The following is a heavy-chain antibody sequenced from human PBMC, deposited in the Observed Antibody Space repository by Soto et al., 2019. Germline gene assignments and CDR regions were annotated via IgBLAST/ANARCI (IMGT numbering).Heavy chain of an antibody. CDR2: IRSKAYSGTT. J-gene: IGHJ6*02. D-gene: IGHD3-10*01. V-gene: IGHV3-49*03. CDR1: GFTFGDYA. CDR3: TRDSRELLWFGELLSNYYGMDV. Sequence: PGGSLRLSCTACGFTFGDYAMSWFRQAPGKGLEWVGFIRSKAYSGTTEYAASVKGKFTISRDDSKSIAYLQMNSLKTEDTAVYYCTRDSRELLWFGELLSNYYGMDVWGQGTTVTVS.